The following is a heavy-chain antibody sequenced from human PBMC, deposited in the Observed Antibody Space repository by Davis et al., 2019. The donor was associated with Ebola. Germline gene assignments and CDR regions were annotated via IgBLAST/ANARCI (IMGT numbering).Heavy chain of an antibody. D-gene: IGHD1-26*01. CDR3: ARDSGKWELLGGVDY. CDR1: GFTFSSYG. CDR2: IWYDGSNK. V-gene: IGHV3-33*01. J-gene: IGHJ4*02. Sequence: SCAASGFTFSSYGMHWVRQAPGKGLEWVAVIWYDGSNKYYADSVKGRFTISRDNSKNTLYLQMNSLRAEDTAVYYCARDSGKWELLGGVDYWGQGTLVTVSS.